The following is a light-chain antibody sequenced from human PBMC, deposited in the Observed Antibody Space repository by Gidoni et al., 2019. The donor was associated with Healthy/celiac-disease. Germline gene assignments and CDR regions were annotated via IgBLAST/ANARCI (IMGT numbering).Light chain of an antibody. CDR2: DAS. CDR1: QSVSSY. CDR3: QQRSNWIT. Sequence: EIFLTQSPATLSFSPGERATLSCRASQSVSSYLAWYQQKPGQAPRLLIYDASNRATGIPARFSGSGSGTDFTLTISSLEPEDFAVYYCQQRSNWITFGQGTRLEIK. J-gene: IGKJ5*01. V-gene: IGKV3-11*01.